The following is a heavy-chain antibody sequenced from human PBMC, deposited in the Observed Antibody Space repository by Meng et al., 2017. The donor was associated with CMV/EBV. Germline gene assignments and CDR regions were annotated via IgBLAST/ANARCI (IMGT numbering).Heavy chain of an antibody. J-gene: IGHJ4*02. V-gene: IGHV3-23*01. Sequence: GESLKISCAASGFTFSNFAMNWVRQVPGKGLEWVSSISGSGVSTNYADSVKGRFTVSRDNSKNTLYLQTNSLRAEDTAVYYCAKGRGDSDYDFEYWGRGTLVTVSS. D-gene: IGHD5-12*01. CDR3: AKGRGDSDYDFEY. CDR1: GFTFSNFA. CDR2: ISGSGVST.